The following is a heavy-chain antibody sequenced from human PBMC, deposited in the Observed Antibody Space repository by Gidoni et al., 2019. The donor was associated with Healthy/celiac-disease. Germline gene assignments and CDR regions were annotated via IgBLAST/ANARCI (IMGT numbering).Heavy chain of an antibody. CDR1: GYTFTSYD. CDR3: ATGFLDYYDSSGYYQGDY. Sequence: QVQLVQSGAEVKKPGASVKVSCKASGYTFTSYDINWVRQATGQGLEWMGWMKPNSGNTGYAQKFQGRVTMTRNTSISTAYMELSSLRSEDTAVYYCATGFLDYYDSSGYYQGDYWGQGTLVTVSS. CDR2: MKPNSGNT. D-gene: IGHD3-22*01. J-gene: IGHJ4*02. V-gene: IGHV1-8*01.